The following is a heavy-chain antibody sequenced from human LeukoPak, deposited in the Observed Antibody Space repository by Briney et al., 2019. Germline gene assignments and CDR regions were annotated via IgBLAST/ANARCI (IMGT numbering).Heavy chain of an antibody. CDR2: INPNSGGT. V-gene: IGHV1-2*02. J-gene: IGHJ5*02. D-gene: IGHD2-8*01. Sequence: ASVKVSCKASGYTFTGYYMHWVRQAPGQGLEWMGWINPNSGGTNYAQKFQGRVTMTRDTSISTAYMELSRLRSDDTAVYYCAREIGIVLMVYAPAGFDPWGQEPWSPSPQ. CDR1: GYTFTGYY. CDR3: AREIGIVLMVYAPAGFDP.